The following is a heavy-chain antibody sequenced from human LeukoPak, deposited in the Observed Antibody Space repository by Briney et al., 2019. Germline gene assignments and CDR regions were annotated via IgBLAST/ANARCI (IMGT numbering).Heavy chain of an antibody. CDR1: VGSFRVYN. D-gene: IGHD1-26*01. Sequence: SETLSLTCAVYVGSFRVYNWSGIPRPPGRGGEWIEEINHSGSTNYNPSLKSRVTISVDTSKNQFSLKLRSVTAADTAVYSCARVFTHPSGDYWGQGTLVTVSS. CDR3: ARVFTHPSGDY. CDR2: INHSGST. V-gene: IGHV4-34*01. J-gene: IGHJ4*02.